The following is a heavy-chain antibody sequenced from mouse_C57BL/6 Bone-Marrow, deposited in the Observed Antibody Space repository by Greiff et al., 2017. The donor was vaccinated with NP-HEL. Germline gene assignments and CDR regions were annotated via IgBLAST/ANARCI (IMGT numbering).Heavy chain of an antibody. CDR2: INPNNGGT. Sequence: EVQLQQSGPELVKPGASVKISCKASGYTFTDYYMNWVKQSLGKSLEWIGDINPNNGGTSYNQKFKGKATLTVDKSSSTAYMELRSLTSEDSAVYYCALLMDYWGQGTSVTVSS. J-gene: IGHJ4*01. D-gene: IGHD2-1*01. CDR1: GYTFTDYY. V-gene: IGHV1-26*01. CDR3: ALLMDY.